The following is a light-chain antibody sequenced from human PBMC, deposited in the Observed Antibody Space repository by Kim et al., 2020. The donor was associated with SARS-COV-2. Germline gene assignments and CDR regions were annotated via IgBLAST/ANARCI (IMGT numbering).Light chain of an antibody. CDR1: SLRSYY. V-gene: IGLV3-19*01. CDR2: GRN. CDR3: QSRDSGGNVV. J-gene: IGLJ2*01. Sequence: AVSVALGQTVRITCQGDSLRSYYATWYQQKPRQAPLLVIFGRNNRPSGIPDRFSGSTSGNTASLTISGAQAEDEADFYCQSRDSGGNVVFGGGTKLTVL.